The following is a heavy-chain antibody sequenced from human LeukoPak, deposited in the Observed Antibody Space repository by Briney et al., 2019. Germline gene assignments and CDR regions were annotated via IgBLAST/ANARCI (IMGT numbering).Heavy chain of an antibody. CDR2: IYPGDSDT. CDR1: XYW. J-gene: IGHJ5*02. CDR3: XXXXXXXXGXXXXDP. Sequence: XYWXXWXRQMPGXGXXWRGIIYPGDSDTXYSPSFQGQVTISADXSIRXAYLQWSSLKAADTAMYYCXXXXXXXXGXXXXDPWXQXTXVTVSS. V-gene: IGHV5-51*01.